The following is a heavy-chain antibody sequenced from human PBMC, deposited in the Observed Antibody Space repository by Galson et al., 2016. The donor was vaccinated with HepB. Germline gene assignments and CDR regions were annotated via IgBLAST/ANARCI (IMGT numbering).Heavy chain of an antibody. Sequence: SVKASCKASGYTFTGYYIHWVRQAPGQGLECMGWINPNSGGTNYAQKFQGRVTMTRDTSISTAHMELSRLRSDDTAVYYCARDGSGGSGLWYHGMDVWGKGTTVTVSS. J-gene: IGHJ6*04. V-gene: IGHV1-2*02. CDR2: INPNSGGT. CDR1: GYTFTGYY. D-gene: IGHD3-10*01. CDR3: ARDGSGGSGLWYHGMDV.